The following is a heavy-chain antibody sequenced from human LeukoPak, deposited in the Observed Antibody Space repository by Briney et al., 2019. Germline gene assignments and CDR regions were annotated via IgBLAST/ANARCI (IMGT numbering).Heavy chain of an antibody. CDR3: ARPAYPRHDSSGYYLE. V-gene: IGHV3-7*01. J-gene: IGHJ4*02. CDR1: GFSFSSYW. Sequence: PGGSLRLSCAASGFSFSSYWMSWVRQAPGKGLEWVGNIKEDGGEKYYVDAVKGRYTISRDNAKNSLYLQMNSLRAEDTAVYYCARPAYPRHDSSGYYLEWGQGTLVTVSS. D-gene: IGHD3-22*01. CDR2: IKEDGGEK.